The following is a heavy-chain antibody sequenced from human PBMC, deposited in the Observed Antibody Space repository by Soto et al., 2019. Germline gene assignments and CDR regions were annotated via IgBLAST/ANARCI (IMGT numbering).Heavy chain of an antibody. CDR1: GFNFSDYY. Sequence: GGSLRLSCSGSGFNFSDYYMNLIRQTPVKGLEWVSSILSLESHKYYAASVMGRFSISRDNAKKSLFLQMNNLRAEDTGIYFCATGLKDASNRPSFDSWGPGTPVTVSS. CDR3: ATGLKDASNRPSFDS. CDR2: ILSLESHK. D-gene: IGHD3-16*01. V-gene: IGHV3-11*01. J-gene: IGHJ4*02.